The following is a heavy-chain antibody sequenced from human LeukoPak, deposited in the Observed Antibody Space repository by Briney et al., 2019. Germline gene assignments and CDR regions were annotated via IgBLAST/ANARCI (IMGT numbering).Heavy chain of an antibody. CDR2: ILPILVTA. CDR3: AGGGDIVVVPAATPFDY. CDR1: GGIFSSYA. J-gene: IGHJ4*02. Sequence: SSVKVSCKASGGIFSSYAISWVRQAPGQGLEWMGGILPILVTANSPQKFKGRVTITADESTSTAYMQLSSLRSEDTAVYYCAGGGDIVVVPAATPFDYWGQGTLVSVSS. D-gene: IGHD2-2*02. V-gene: IGHV1-69*13.